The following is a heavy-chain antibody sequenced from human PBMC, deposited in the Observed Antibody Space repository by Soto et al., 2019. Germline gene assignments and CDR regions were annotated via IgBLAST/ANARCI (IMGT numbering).Heavy chain of an antibody. J-gene: IGHJ4*02. D-gene: IGHD2-2*02. CDR3: ARAGLGYCSSTSCYMARHGDY. V-gene: IGHV1-18*01. CDR2: ISAYNGNT. CDR1: GYTFTSYG. Sequence: ASVKVSCKASGYTFTSYGISWVRQAPGQGLEWMGWISAYNGNTNYAQKLQGRVTMTTDTSTSTAYMELRSLRSDDTAVYYCARAGLGYCSSTSCYMARHGDYWGQGTLVTVSS.